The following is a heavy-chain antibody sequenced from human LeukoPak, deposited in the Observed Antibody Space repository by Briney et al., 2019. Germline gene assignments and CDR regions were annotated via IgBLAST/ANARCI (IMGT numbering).Heavy chain of an antibody. CDR3: ARTGTQDAFDI. V-gene: IGHV3-7*01. CDR1: GFAFSSYW. Sequence: GGSLRLSCAASGFAFSSYWMSWVRQAPGKGLEWVANIKQDGSEKYYVDSVKGRFTISRDNAKNSLYLQMNSLRAEDTAVYYCARTGTQDAFDIWGQGTMVTVSS. D-gene: IGHD1-1*01. CDR2: IKQDGSEK. J-gene: IGHJ3*02.